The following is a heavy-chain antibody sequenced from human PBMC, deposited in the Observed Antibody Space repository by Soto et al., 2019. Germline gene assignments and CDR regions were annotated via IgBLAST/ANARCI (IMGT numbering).Heavy chain of an antibody. CDR1: GGSISSSSYY. CDR3: ARHRIPAGGYFDY. D-gene: IGHD1-26*01. Sequence: SSETLSLTCTVSGGSISSSSYYWGWIRQPPGKGLEWIGSIYYSGSTYYNPSLKSRVTISVDTSKNQFSLKLSSVTAADTAVYYCARHRIPAGGYFDYWGQGTLVTVSS. V-gene: IGHV4-39*01. CDR2: IYYSGST. J-gene: IGHJ4*02.